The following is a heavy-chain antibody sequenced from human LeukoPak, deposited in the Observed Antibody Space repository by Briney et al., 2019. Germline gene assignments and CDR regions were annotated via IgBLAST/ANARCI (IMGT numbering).Heavy chain of an antibody. V-gene: IGHV3-30*02. CDR2: IRYDGSDE. J-gene: IGHJ2*01. CDR3: ARELVSLGTGYFDL. D-gene: IGHD7-27*01. Sequence: GGSLRLSCAASGFTFRTYDMHWVRQSPDKGLEWVAFIRYDGSDENYADSVKGRFTTSRDNSKNTLHLQMNNLTADDTAIYYCARELVSLGTGYFDLWGRGTLVTVSS. CDR1: GFTFRTYD.